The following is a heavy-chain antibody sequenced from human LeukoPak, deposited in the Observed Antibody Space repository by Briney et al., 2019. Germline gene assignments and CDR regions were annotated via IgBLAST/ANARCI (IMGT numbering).Heavy chain of an antibody. V-gene: IGHV3-15*01. CDR3: TTDRFPITFGGVIVPGVY. CDR1: GFTFSNAW. Sequence: PGGSLRHSCAASGFTFSNAWMSWVRQAPGKGLEWVGRIKSKTDGGTTDYAAPVKGRFSISRDDSKNTPYLQMNSLKTEDTAVYYCTTDRFPITFGGVIVPGVYWGQGTLVTVSS. CDR2: IKSKTDGGTT. D-gene: IGHD3-16*02. J-gene: IGHJ4*02.